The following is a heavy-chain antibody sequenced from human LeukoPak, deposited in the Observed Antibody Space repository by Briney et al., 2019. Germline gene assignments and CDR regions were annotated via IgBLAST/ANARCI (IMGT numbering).Heavy chain of an antibody. CDR1: GFTFSSYE. V-gene: IGHV3-48*03. D-gene: IGHD6-13*01. CDR3: ARAGYSSSWTDYYYYGMDV. J-gene: IGHJ6*02. Sequence: GGSLRLSCAASGFTFSSYEMNWVRQAPGKGLEWVSYISSSGSTIYYADSVKGRFTISRDNAKNSLYLQMNSLRAEDTAVYYCARAGYSSSWTDYYYYGMDVWGQGTTVTVSS. CDR2: ISSSGSTI.